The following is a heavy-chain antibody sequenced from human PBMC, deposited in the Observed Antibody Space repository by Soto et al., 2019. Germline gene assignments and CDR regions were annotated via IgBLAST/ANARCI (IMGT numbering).Heavy chain of an antibody. J-gene: IGHJ5*02. D-gene: IGHD1-1*01. CDR1: GFTFGDHD. CDR2: IRNKDYCYTT. CDR3: ATTTLSNNCSGFEA. Sequence: EVQLVESGGGLVQPGGSLTLSCAASGFTFGDHDMDWVRQAPGKGLEWVGRIRNKDYCYTTVYAASVKDRFTISRDESKISLYLHISSLRTEYTSVYYCATTTLSNNCSGFEAWGQGTLVSVSS. V-gene: IGHV3-72*01.